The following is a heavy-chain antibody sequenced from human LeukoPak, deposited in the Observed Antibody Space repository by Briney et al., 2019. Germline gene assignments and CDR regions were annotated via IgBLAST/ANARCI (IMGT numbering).Heavy chain of an antibody. J-gene: IGHJ4*02. CDR3: ARLESGVLGDPYDYDSTGYYYRGYFDS. Sequence: SETLPLTCTVSGGSISSYYWSWIRQSPGKGLEWIGYIYDSGSSKYNPSLKSRVTMSPDMSKNQFSLKLSSVTAADTAVYYCARLESGVLGDPYDYDSTGYYYRGYFDSWGQGTLVTVSS. D-gene: IGHD3-22*01. CDR1: GGSISSYY. V-gene: IGHV4-59*08. CDR2: IYDSGSS.